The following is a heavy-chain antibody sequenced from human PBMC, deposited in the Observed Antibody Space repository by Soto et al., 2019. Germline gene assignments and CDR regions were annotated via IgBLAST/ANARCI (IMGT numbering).Heavy chain of an antibody. J-gene: IGHJ4*02. D-gene: IGHD3-22*01. CDR1: AGSIDRSNYY. CDR2: TYYNGNA. CDR3: ERHFVAVFIKGWGY. Sequence: QLQLQESGPGLVKPSETLSLTCTVSAGSIDRSNYYWDWIRQPPGKGLEWIGTTYYNGNAYYNPTLKSRATMSVDTSKNQFSLKLMSVTAADTAVYYCERHFVAVFIKGWGYWGQGSIVSVSS. V-gene: IGHV4-39*01.